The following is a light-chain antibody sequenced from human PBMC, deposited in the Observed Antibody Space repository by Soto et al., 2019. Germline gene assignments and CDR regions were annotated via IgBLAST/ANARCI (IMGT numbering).Light chain of an antibody. CDR1: QRIGTS. J-gene: IGKJ1*01. CDR2: GAS. CDR3: QQYASSPT. V-gene: IGKV3-20*01. Sequence: EIVLTQSPGTLSLCPGERATLSCRASQRIGTSLAWYQKTPGQAPRLLMFGASSRATGIPERFSGSGFGTDFTLSVGRLEPEDFAVYYCQQYASSPTFGQGTKVEIK.